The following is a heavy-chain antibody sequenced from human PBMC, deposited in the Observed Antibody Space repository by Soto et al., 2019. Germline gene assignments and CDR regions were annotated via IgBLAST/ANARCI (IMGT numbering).Heavy chain of an antibody. D-gene: IGHD3-3*01. Sequence: KSSETLSLTCTVSGGSISSYYWSWIRQPPRKGLEWIGYIYYSGSTNYNPSLKSRVTISVDTSKNQFSLKLSSVTAVDTSVYYCARGARVYYPFWSGSPFEYWGHGTLVAVSS. CDR1: GGSISSYY. CDR2: IYYSGST. CDR3: ARGARVYYPFWSGSPFEY. V-gene: IGHV4-59*01. J-gene: IGHJ4*01.